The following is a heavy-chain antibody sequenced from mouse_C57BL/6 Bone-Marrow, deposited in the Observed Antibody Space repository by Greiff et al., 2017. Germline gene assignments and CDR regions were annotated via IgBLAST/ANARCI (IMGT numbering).Heavy chain of an antibody. CDR3: AGGCYGAWFAY. CDR2: IYPGDGDT. J-gene: IGHJ3*01. V-gene: IGHV1-82*01. Sequence: QVQLQQSGPELVKPGASVKISCKASGYAFSSSWMNWVKQRPGKGLEWIGRIYPGDGDTNYNGKFKGKATLTADKSSSTAYMQLSSLTSEDSAVYFCAGGCYGAWFAYWGQGTLVTVSA. CDR1: GYAFSSSW. D-gene: IGHD1-2*01.